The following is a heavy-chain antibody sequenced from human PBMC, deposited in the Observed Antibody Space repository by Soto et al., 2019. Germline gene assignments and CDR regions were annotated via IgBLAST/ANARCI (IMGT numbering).Heavy chain of an antibody. CDR2: IIPLLDIA. Sequence: QVQVVQSGAEVKKPGSSVKVSCKASGGTFSTSTITWVRQAPGQGLEWMGRIIPLLDIADYAQKFQGRVTITADKSTSTAFMDLSRLRFEDTAVYYCARDSPSGSEYSGYEAIDYWGQGTLVTVSS. V-gene: IGHV1-69*08. CDR3: ARDSPSGSEYSGYEAIDY. CDR1: GGTFSTST. J-gene: IGHJ4*02. D-gene: IGHD5-12*01.